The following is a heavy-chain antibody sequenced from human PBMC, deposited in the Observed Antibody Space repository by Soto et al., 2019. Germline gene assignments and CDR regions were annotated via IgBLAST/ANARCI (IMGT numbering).Heavy chain of an antibody. V-gene: IGHV1-69*06. CDR3: ARDRGYSYGYWSPDDY. CDR2: IIPIFGTA. Sequence: QVQLVQSGAEVKKPGSSVKVSCKASGGTFSSYAISWLRQSPGQGLEWMGGIIPIFGTANYAQKFQGRVTITAEKSTSTAYMELSSLRSEDTAVYYCARDRGYSYGYWSPDDYWGQGTLVTVSS. D-gene: IGHD5-18*01. J-gene: IGHJ4*02. CDR1: GGTFSSYA.